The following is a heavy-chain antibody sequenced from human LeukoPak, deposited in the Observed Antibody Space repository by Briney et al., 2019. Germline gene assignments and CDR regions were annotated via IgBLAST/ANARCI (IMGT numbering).Heavy chain of an antibody. J-gene: IGHJ6*02. CDR1: GGSISSYY. CDR2: IYYSGST. V-gene: IGHV4-59*01. Sequence: SETLSLTCTVSGGSISSYYWSWIRQPPGKGLEWIGYIYYSGSTNYNPSLKSRVTISVDTSKNQFSLKLSSVTAADTAVYYCARARGYGINYYYYYGMDVWGQGTTVPVSS. D-gene: IGHD6-13*01. CDR3: ARARGYGINYYYYYGMDV.